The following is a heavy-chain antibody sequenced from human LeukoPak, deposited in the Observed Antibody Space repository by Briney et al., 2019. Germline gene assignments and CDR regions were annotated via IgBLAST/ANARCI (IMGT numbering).Heavy chain of an antibody. J-gene: IGHJ6*02. Sequence: ASVKVSCKASGYTFTSYGISWVRQAPGQGLEWMGWISAYNGNTNYAQKLRGRVTMTTDTSTSTAYMELRSLRSDDTAVYYCARGTTSGYYYYGMDVWGQGTTVTVSS. D-gene: IGHD1-14*01. V-gene: IGHV1-18*01. CDR1: GYTFTSYG. CDR3: ARGTTSGYYYYGMDV. CDR2: ISAYNGNT.